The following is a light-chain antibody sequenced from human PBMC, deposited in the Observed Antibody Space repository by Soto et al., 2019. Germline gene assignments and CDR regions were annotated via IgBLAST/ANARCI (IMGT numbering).Light chain of an antibody. Sequence: DVVMTQSPLSLPVTLGQPASISCRSRQSLVYSDGNIYLSWFQQRPGQSPRRLMFKVSNRDSGVPDRFCGSGSGTDVTLKISRVEAEDVGVYYCMQGTHWPRAFGQGTKVEIK. CDR3: MQGTHWPRA. V-gene: IGKV2-30*01. CDR1: QSLVYSDGNIY. J-gene: IGKJ1*01. CDR2: KVS.